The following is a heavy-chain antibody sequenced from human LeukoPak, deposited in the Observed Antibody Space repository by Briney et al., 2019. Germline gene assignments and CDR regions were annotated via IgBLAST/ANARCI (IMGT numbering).Heavy chain of an antibody. Sequence: SETLSLTCTLSGGSFISYYWSWIRQPPGKGLEWIGYIYYSGSTNYNPSLKSRVTISVDTSKNQFSLKLSSVTATDTAVYYCARAGYSGSDFSVWGKGSTVTVSS. CDR1: GGSFISYY. J-gene: IGHJ6*04. CDR2: IYYSGST. V-gene: IGHV4-59*01. CDR3: ARAGYSGSDFSV. D-gene: IGHD5-12*01.